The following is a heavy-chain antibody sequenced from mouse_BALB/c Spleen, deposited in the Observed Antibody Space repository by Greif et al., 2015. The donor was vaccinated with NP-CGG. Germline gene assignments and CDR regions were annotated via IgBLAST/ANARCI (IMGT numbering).Heavy chain of an antibody. J-gene: IGHJ3*02. CDR1: GFTFSSYA. Sequence: EVKLMESGGGLVKPGGSLILSCAASGFTFSSYAMSWVRQTPEKRLEWVASNSSGGSTYYPDSVKGRFTISRDNARNILYLQMSSLRSEDTAMYYCARDLLWGQGTLVTVSA. CDR3: ARDLL. D-gene: IGHD2-1*01. V-gene: IGHV5-6-5*01. CDR2: NSSGGST.